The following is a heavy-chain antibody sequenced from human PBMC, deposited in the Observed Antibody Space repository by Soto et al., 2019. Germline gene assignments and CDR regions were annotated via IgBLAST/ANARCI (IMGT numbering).Heavy chain of an antibody. CDR3: AKDRGPYCSGGICYPPSWFDP. Sequence: AGTLRLSCVVSGFTIGNYTMSWVRKAPGKGLEWVSSITGIDGRTYYADSVKRRFTIAGDNPKNTLYLQMNNLRAEDTAIFYCAKDRGPYCSGGICYPPSWFDPWGQGTQVTVSS. CDR1: GFTIGNYT. CDR2: ITGIDGRT. D-gene: IGHD2-15*01. V-gene: IGHV3-23*01. J-gene: IGHJ5*02.